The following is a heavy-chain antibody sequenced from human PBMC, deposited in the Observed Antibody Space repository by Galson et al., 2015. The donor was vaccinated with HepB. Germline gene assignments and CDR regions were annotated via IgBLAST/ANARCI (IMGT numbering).Heavy chain of an antibody. Sequence: PALVKPTQTLTLTCTFSGFSLSTSGMCVSWIRQPPGKALEWLARIDWDDDKYYSTSLKTRLTISKDTSKNQVVLTMTNMDPVDTATYYCARTATYYYDSSGYYRPVDFDYWGQGTLVTVSS. D-gene: IGHD3-22*01. CDR2: IDWDDDK. CDR1: GFSLSTSGMC. V-gene: IGHV2-70*11. J-gene: IGHJ4*02. CDR3: ARTATYYYDSSGYYRPVDFDY.